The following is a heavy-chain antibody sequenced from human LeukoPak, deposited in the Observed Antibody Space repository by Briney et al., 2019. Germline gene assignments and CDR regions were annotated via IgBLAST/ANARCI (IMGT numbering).Heavy chain of an antibody. CDR2: VTGRGVGT. J-gene: IGHJ4*01. V-gene: IGHV3-23*01. CDR1: GFTFSSYA. Sequence: GESLRLSCAASGFTFSSYALAWVRQAPGKGREWVSAVTGRGVGTHYADSVKGRFTISRDNSKNMMYLQMNSLRAEDTAIYFCGSDPNGDYVGALGYWGRGTLVTVSS. CDR3: GSDPNGDYVGALGY. D-gene: IGHD2-8*01.